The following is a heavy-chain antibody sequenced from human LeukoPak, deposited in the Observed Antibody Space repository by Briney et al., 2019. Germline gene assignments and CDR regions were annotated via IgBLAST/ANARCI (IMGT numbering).Heavy chain of an antibody. V-gene: IGHV3-30*03. CDR3: ARGRPYSYGLDY. D-gene: IGHD5-18*01. J-gene: IGHJ4*02. CDR1: GFTFSSYG. Sequence: GGSLRLSCAASGFTFSSYGMHWVRQAPGKGLEWVAVISYDGSNKYYADSVKGRFTISRDNSKNTLYLQMNSLRAEDTAVYYCARGRPYSYGLDYWGQGTLVTVSS. CDR2: ISYDGSNK.